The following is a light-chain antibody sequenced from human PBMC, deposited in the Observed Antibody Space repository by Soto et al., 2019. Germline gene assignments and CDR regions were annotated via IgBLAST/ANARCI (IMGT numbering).Light chain of an antibody. V-gene: IGKV3-15*01. J-gene: IGKJ4*02. CDR3: EGYNYCAPR. CDR1: QSVSSN. CDR2: GAS. Sequence: EIVMTQSPPTLSVSPGERATLSCRASQSVSSNLAWYQQKPGQAPRLLIYGASTRATGIPARFSGSGCGTEFRISVVWVQCEDVGLYFCEGYNYCAPRLGGGTKVDIK.